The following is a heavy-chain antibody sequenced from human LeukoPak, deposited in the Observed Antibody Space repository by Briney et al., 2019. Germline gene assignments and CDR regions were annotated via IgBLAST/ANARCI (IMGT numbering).Heavy chain of an antibody. CDR2: IYSGSSS. J-gene: IGHJ4*02. V-gene: IGHV3-53*01. Sequence: GGSLRLSCAASGFTVSSNYMSWVRQAPGKGLEWVSVIYSGSSSYYADSVKGRFTISRDNSENTLYLQMNSLRAGDTAIYFCAKIYWELADYWGQGTLVTVSS. CDR1: GFTVSSNY. D-gene: IGHD1-7*01. CDR3: AKIYWELADY.